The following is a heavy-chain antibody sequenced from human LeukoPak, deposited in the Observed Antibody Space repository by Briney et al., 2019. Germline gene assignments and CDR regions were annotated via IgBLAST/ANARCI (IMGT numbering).Heavy chain of an antibody. J-gene: IGHJ6*04. CDR1: GYTFTSYG. D-gene: IGHD2-15*01. CDR3: ARDGLVAATWDYYYYYGMDV. V-gene: IGHV1-18*04. Sequence: ASVKVSCKASGYTFTSYGISWVRHAPGQGLEWMGWISAYNGNTNYAQKLHGRVTMTTDTSTSTAYMELRSLRSDDTAVYYCARDGLVAATWDYYYYYGMDVWGKGTTVTVYS. CDR2: ISAYNGNT.